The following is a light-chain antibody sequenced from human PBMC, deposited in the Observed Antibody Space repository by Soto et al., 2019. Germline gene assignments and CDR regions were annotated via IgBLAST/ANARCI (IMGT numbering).Light chain of an antibody. J-gene: IGKJ4*01. CDR1: QGIRND. CDR3: LQQNSYPLT. Sequence: DKQITQSTSSLTTSVSDRINISCNASQGIRNDLGWYQQKPGKAPKRLIYAASSLQSGVPSRFSGSGSGTEFTLTISSLQPEDFATYYCLQQNSYPLTCGGGTKVDSK. CDR2: AAS. V-gene: IGKV1-17*01.